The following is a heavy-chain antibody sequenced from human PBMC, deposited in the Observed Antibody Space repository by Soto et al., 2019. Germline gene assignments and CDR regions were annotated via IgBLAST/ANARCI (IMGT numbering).Heavy chain of an antibody. Sequence: PSETLSLTCTVSGGSMISYYWSWIRQPPGRGLEWIGFIYYAGSTKYNPSLNSRVTISVDTSKNQFSLTVTSVTAADTAVYYCAKDGPSGSYAPWNNWFDPWGQGTLVTVSS. D-gene: IGHD1-26*01. CDR2: IYYAGST. CDR3: AKDGPSGSYAPWNNWFDP. J-gene: IGHJ5*02. V-gene: IGHV4-59*12. CDR1: GGSMISYY.